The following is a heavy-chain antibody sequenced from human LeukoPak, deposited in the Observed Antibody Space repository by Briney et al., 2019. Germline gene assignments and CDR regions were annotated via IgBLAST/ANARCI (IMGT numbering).Heavy chain of an antibody. J-gene: IGHJ1*01. CDR3: ARDSGREYFQH. V-gene: IGHV4-59*01. D-gene: IGHD1-26*01. CDR2: IYYSGST. CDR1: GGSISSYY. Sequence: SETLSLTCTVSGGSISSYYWRWIRQPPGKGLEWIGYIYYSGSTNYNPSLKSRVTISVDTSKNQFSLKLSSVTAADTAVYYCARDSGREYFQHWGQGTLVTVSS.